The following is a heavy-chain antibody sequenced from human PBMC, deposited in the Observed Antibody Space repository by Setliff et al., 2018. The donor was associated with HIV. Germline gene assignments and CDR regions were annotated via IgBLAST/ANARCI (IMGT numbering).Heavy chain of an antibody. CDR2: IIHTGST. V-gene: IGHV4-38-2*01. D-gene: IGHD2-21*01. J-gene: IGHJ4*02. CDR1: GYSISNGYY. CDR3: ATYAGNGGGKGY. Sequence: SETLSLTCALSGYSISNGYYWSWIRQPPGKGLEWIGEIIHTGSTNYNPSLKSRVTISVDTSKNQFSLTLSSVTAADTAMYYCATYAGNGGGKGYWGQGTLVTVSS.